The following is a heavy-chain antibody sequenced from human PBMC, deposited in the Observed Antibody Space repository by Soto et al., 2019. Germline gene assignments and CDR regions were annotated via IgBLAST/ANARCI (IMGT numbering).Heavy chain of an antibody. Sequence: EVQLVESGGGLVQPGGSLRLSCAASGFTFSSYDMHWVRQATGKGLEWVSAIGTAGDTYYPGSVKGRFTISRENAKNYLYLQMNSLRAEDTAVYYCARDPQMGARWSGWFDPWGQGTLVTVSS. CDR2: IGTAGDT. J-gene: IGHJ5*02. D-gene: IGHD1-26*01. CDR1: GFTFSSYD. CDR3: ARDPQMGARWSGWFDP. V-gene: IGHV3-13*01.